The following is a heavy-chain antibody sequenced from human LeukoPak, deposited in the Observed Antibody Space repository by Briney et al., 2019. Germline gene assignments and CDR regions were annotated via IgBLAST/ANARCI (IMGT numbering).Heavy chain of an antibody. CDR1: GFNFNSYT. CDR2: ISGSGGST. CDR3: AKDSGSGSYYTFDY. J-gene: IGHJ4*02. V-gene: IGHV3-23*01. D-gene: IGHD3-10*01. Sequence: GGSLRLSCAASGFNFNSYTMNWVRQAPGKGLEWVSAISGSGGSTYYADSVKGRFTISRDNSKNTLYLQMNSLRAEDTAVYYCAKDSGSGSYYTFDYWGQGTLVTVSS.